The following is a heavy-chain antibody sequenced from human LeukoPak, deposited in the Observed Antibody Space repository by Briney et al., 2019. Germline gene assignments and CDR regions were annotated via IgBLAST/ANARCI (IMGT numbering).Heavy chain of an antibody. Sequence: GGSLRLSCAASGFTFSSYAMSWVRQAPGKGLEWVSAISGSGGGTYYADSVKGRFTISRDNSKNTLYLQMNSLRAEDTAVYYCAKDLSIAARPKYFDYWGQGTLVTVSS. D-gene: IGHD6-6*01. V-gene: IGHV3-23*01. CDR2: ISGSGGGT. J-gene: IGHJ4*02. CDR1: GFTFSSYA. CDR3: AKDLSIAARPKYFDY.